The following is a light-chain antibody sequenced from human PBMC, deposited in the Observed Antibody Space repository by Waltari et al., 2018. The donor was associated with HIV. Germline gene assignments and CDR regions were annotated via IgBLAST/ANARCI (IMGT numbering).Light chain of an antibody. CDR1: SSDVGGYNY. J-gene: IGLJ2*01. Sequence: QSALTQPASVSGSPGQSITISCTGTSSDVGGYNYVSWYQQHPGKAPKLMIYDVSTRPSGVSKRFSGSNSGNTASLTISGLQAEDEADYYCSSYTISSTLVFGGGTKLTVL. CDR3: SSYTISSTLV. CDR2: DVS. V-gene: IGLV2-14*01.